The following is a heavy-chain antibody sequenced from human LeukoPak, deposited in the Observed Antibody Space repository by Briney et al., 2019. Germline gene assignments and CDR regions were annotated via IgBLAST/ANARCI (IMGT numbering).Heavy chain of an antibody. V-gene: IGHV4-39*07. CDR3: ARDQWELTPFDY. D-gene: IGHD1-26*01. J-gene: IGHJ4*02. CDR1: GGSISSSSYY. CDR2: IYYSGST. Sequence: SETLSLTCTVSGGSISSSSYYWGWIRQPPGKGLEWIGSIYYSGSTYYNPSLKSRVTISVDTSKNQFSLKLSSVTAADTAVYYCARDQWELTPFDYWGQGTLVTVSS.